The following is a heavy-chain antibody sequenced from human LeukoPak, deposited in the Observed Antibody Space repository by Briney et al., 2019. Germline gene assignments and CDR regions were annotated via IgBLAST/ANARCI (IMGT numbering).Heavy chain of an antibody. CDR2: INPNSGGT. D-gene: IGHD3-22*01. Sequence: GASVKVSCKASGYTFTGYYMHWVRQAPGQGLEWMGWINPNSGGTNYAQKFQGRVTMTRDTSISTAYMELGRLRSDDTAVYYCARDWYYYDSSGYSVLYYGMDVWGQGTTVTVSS. J-gene: IGHJ6*02. CDR1: GYTFTGYY. V-gene: IGHV1-2*02. CDR3: ARDWYYYDSSGYSVLYYGMDV.